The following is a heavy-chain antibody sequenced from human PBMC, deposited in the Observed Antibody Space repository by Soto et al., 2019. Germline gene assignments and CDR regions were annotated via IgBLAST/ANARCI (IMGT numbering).Heavy chain of an antibody. V-gene: IGHV3-23*01. CDR2: ITPTGGDT. CDR3: ATSMTRGSYAGY. D-gene: IGHD3-10*01. Sequence: PWGSLRLSCAASGFSLSSSGMNWVRQAPGKGLEWVSAITPTGGDTYYADSVKGRFTISKDSSKNTLFLQMGSLRAEDTAIYYCATSMTRGSYAGYWGQGTLVTVSS. J-gene: IGHJ4*01. CDR1: GFSLSSSG.